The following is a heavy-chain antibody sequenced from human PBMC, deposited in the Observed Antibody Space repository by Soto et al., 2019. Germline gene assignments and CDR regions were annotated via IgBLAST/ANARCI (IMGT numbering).Heavy chain of an antibody. Sequence: PGESLKISCKGFGYSFTSYWITWVRQTPGKGLEWMGRIDPSPSDSYTNYSPSFEGHVTISVDKSISTAYLQWSSLEASDTAMYYCARSSHTGRYDGLDYWGQGTLVTVSS. V-gene: IGHV5-10-1*01. CDR1: GYSFTSYW. CDR2: IDPSPSDSYT. D-gene: IGHD1-26*01. CDR3: ARSSHTGRYDGLDY. J-gene: IGHJ4*02.